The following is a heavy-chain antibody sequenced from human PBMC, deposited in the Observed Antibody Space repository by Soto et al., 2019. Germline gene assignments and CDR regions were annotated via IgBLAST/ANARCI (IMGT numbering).Heavy chain of an antibody. CDR1: GFTFGNSW. V-gene: IGHV3-7*01. J-gene: IGHJ4*02. CDR3: ARGSDSFSGSEC. D-gene: IGHD2-21*01. Sequence: EVQLVQSGGGLVQPGGSLRLSCAASGFTFGNSWMTWVRQAPGKGLEWLANINKDGRNAYHVDSMQGRFTISRGTGKSLLFLEMSTLRVEDAAVYLCARGSDSFSGSECWGRGTQVTVSP. CDR2: INKDGRNA.